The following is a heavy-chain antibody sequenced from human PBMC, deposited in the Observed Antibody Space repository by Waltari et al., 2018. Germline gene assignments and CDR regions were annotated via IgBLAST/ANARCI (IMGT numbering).Heavy chain of an antibody. D-gene: IGHD2-21*02. CDR2: IYYTGST. Sequence: QVQLQESGPSLLKPSETLSVICTVPGGSISVFYWSWVRQPPGKGLDWIGYIYYTGSTNFNPSLKSRVTMSVDTSKNQFSLKLSSVTAADTAFYYCARGGGGDWEWFDPWGQGTLVTVSS. J-gene: IGHJ5*02. CDR1: GGSISVFY. V-gene: IGHV4-59*01. CDR3: ARGGGGDWEWFDP.